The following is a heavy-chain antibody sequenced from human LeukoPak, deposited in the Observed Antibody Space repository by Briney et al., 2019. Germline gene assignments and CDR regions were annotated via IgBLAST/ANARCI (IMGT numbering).Heavy chain of an antibody. V-gene: IGHV1-69*04. CDR3: AKDIEYRLGYCSSTSCYGFDY. CDR2: IIPILGIA. D-gene: IGHD2-2*01. Sequence: ASVKVSCKASGGTFSSYAISWVRQAPGQGLEWMGRIIPILGIANYAQKFQGRVTITADKSTSTAYMELSSLRSEDTALYYCAKDIEYRLGYCSSTSCYGFDYWGQGTLVTVSS. J-gene: IGHJ4*02. CDR1: GGTFSSYA.